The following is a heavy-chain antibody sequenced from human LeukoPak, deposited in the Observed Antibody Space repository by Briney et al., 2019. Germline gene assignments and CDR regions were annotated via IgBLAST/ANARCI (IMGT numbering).Heavy chain of an antibody. CDR2: IIPIFGTA. Sequence: ASVKVSCKASGYTFSSYVISWVRQAPGQGLEWMGRIIPIFGTANYAQKFQGRVTITTDESTSTAYMELSSLRSEDTAVYYCARTFCSSPWSSGCLGDFDYWDQGTLVTVSS. V-gene: IGHV1-69*05. J-gene: IGHJ4*02. D-gene: IGHD6-19*01. CDR3: ARTFCSSPWSSGCLGDFDY. CDR1: GYTFSSYV.